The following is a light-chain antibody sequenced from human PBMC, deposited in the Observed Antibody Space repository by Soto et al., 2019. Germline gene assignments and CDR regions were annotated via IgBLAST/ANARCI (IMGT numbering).Light chain of an antibody. J-gene: IGKJ3*01. CDR2: AAS. Sequence: DIQMTQSPSSVSASVGDRVTITCRASQSISSYLNWYQRKPGKAPKLLIYAASSLQSGVPSRFSGTGSMTDFTLTISTVQAEDFATYCCQQSYMTPLSFGPGTKVDIK. CDR1: QSISSY. V-gene: IGKV1-39*01. CDR3: QQSYMTPLS.